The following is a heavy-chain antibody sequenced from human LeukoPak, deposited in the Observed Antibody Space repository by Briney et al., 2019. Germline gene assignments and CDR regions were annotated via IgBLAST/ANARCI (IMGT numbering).Heavy chain of an antibody. CDR3: AKDTVAGRDYYYGIDV. Sequence: GGSLRLSCAASGFTFSSYAMSWVSQAPGKGLEWVSSISGSGSNTYYSNSVKGRFTISRDNSKNTLYLQMNSLRAEDTAVYYCAKDTVAGRDYYYGIDVWGQGTTVAVS. CDR1: GFTFSSYA. CDR2: ISGSGSNT. V-gene: IGHV3-23*01. J-gene: IGHJ6*02. D-gene: IGHD2-8*02.